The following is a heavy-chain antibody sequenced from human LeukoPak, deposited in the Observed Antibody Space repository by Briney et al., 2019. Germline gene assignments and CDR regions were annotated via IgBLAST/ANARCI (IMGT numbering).Heavy chain of an antibody. CDR1: AFTFSNAW. V-gene: IGHV3-15*01. Sequence: GGSLRLSCAAAAFTFSNAWMSWVRQAPGKGREWVGRTKSKTDGRTTDYAAPVKGRFTISRDDSKNTLYLQMNSLKTEDTTVYYCTTASSGYSFVDAFDIWGQGTMVTVSS. CDR2: TKSKTDGRTT. CDR3: TTASSGYSFVDAFDI. J-gene: IGHJ3*02. D-gene: IGHD3-22*01.